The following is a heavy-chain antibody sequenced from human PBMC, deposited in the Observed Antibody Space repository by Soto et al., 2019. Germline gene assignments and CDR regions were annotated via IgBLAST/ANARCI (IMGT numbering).Heavy chain of an antibody. CDR2: ISSSSSYI. J-gene: IGHJ4*02. CDR1: GFICSRYA. V-gene: IGHV3-21*01. Sequence: EVLLVESGGGLVKPGGSLRLSFESSGFICSRYAMNWVRQAPGKGLEWVSSISSSSSYIYYKDSVKGRFTISRDNAKNSLFLHMNSLRAEDTALYFCARANGYSGYDSLDYWGQGALVTVSA. D-gene: IGHD5-12*01. CDR3: ARANGYSGYDSLDY.